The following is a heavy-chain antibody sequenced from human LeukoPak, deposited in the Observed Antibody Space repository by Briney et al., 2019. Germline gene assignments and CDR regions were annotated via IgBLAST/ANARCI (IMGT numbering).Heavy chain of an antibody. CDR2: ISDSGTTT. D-gene: IGHD2-21*02. Sequence: GGSLRPSCASSGFTFSGYAMSWVRQAPGKGLEWVSAISDSGTTTSYGDSVKGRFTISRDNSKNTLYLQMSSLRAEDTAEYHCAKRTARGNAFDTWGQGTVVTVSS. CDR1: GFTFSGYA. V-gene: IGHV3-23*02. J-gene: IGHJ3*02. CDR3: AKRTARGNAFDT.